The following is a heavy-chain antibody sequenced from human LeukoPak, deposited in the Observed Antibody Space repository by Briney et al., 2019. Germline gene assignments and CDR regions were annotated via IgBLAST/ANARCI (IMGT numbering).Heavy chain of an antibody. Sequence: GGSLRLSCAASGFTFSSYAMHWVRQAPGKGLEWVAVISYDGSNKYYADSVKGRFTISRDNSKNTLYLQMNSLRAEDTAVYYCARDVLRIAAAGTLDYWGQGTLVTVSS. CDR2: ISYDGSNK. CDR3: ARDVLRIAAAGTLDY. CDR1: GFTFSSYA. D-gene: IGHD6-13*01. J-gene: IGHJ4*02. V-gene: IGHV3-30-3*01.